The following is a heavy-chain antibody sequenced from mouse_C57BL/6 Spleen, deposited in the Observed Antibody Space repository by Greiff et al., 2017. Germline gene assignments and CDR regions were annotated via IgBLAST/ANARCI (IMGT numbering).Heavy chain of an antibody. Sequence: LQESGAELVRPGTSVKVSCKASGYAFTNYLIEWVKQRPGQGLEWIGVINPGSGGTNYNEKFKGKATLTADKSSSTAYMQLSSLTSEDSAVYFCARGELGRGWFAYWGQGTLVTVSA. CDR3: ARGELGRGWFAY. V-gene: IGHV1-54*01. J-gene: IGHJ3*01. CDR2: INPGSGGT. CDR1: GYAFTNYL. D-gene: IGHD4-1*01.